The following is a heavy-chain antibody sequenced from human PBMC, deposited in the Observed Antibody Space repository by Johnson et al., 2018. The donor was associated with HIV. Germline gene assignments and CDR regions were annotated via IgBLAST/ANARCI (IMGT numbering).Heavy chain of an antibody. Sequence: MQLVESGGGVERPGGSQRLSCAASGFTFSSYGMHWVRQAPGKGLVWVSRINGDGSGITYADSVKGRFTISRDNSKNTLYLQMSGLRVEDTAVYYCMTDILTGYYNPDGFDIWGQGTMVTVS. CDR2: INGDGSGI. CDR3: MTDILTGYYNPDGFDI. J-gene: IGHJ3*02. D-gene: IGHD3-9*01. CDR1: GFTFSSYG. V-gene: IGHV3-74*02.